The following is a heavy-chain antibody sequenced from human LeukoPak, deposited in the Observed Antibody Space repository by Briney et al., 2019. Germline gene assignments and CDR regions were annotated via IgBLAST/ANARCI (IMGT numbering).Heavy chain of an antibody. CDR1: GFTFTSSA. V-gene: IGHV1-58*02. Sequence: ASVKVSCKASGFTFTSSAMQWVRQARGQRLEWIGWIVVGSGNTNYAQKFQGRVTITRDMSTSTAYMELSSLRSEDTAVYYCAAHGYSYGQGYGMDVWGQGATVTVSS. CDR2: IVVGSGNT. CDR3: AAHGYSYGQGYGMDV. J-gene: IGHJ6*02. D-gene: IGHD5-18*01.